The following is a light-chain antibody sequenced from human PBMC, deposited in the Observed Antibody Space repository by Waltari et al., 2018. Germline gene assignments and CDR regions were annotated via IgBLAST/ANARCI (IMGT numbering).Light chain of an antibody. Sequence: DIQLTQSPSFLSASVGDRVTISCRASQGINNHLAWYQQKPGKAPKLLIYVASTLQSGVPSRFNGSGSGTEFTLTISSLQPEDFAIYYCQQLNSYPFTFGPGTKVDI. CDR1: QGINNH. J-gene: IGKJ3*01. CDR2: VAS. CDR3: QQLNSYPFT. V-gene: IGKV1-9*01.